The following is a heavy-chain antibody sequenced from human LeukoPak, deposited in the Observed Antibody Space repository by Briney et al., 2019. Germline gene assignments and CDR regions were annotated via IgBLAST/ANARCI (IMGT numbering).Heavy chain of an antibody. CDR1: GHSISSAYY. V-gene: IGHV4-38-2*02. J-gene: IGHJ5*02. D-gene: IGHD4-11*01. Sequence: SETLSLTCTVSGHSISSAYYWGWIRQPPGKGLEWIGSIYHSGSTYYSPSLKSRVTISVDTSKNQFSVNLNSVTAADTAVYYSARGTTGYNWFDPWGQGTLVTVSS. CDR2: IYHSGST. CDR3: ARGTTGYNWFDP.